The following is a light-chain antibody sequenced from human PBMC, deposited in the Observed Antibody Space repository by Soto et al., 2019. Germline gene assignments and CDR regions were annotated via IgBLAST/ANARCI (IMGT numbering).Light chain of an antibody. J-gene: IGKJ1*01. CDR2: AAS. V-gene: IGKV1-27*01. CDR1: QGISNY. CDR3: QTYNSAPQT. Sequence: DIQMTQSPSSLSASVGDRVTITCRASQGISNYLAWYQQKPGKVPKVLIYAASTLQSGVPSRFNGSGSDTEFTLTISSLQPEDFATYYCQTYNSAPQTFRQGTKVEIK.